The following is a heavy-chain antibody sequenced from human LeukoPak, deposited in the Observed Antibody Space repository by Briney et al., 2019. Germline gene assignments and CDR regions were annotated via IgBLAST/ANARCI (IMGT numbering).Heavy chain of an antibody. CDR1: GFTFSSSA. J-gene: IGHJ4*02. CDR2: ISNNGGYT. D-gene: IGHD1-20*01. V-gene: IGHV3-23*01. Sequence: GGSLRLSCAASGFTFSSSAMSWVRQAPGKGLEWVSAISNNGGYTYYADSVKGRFTNSRDDSKNTLFLQMNSLRAEDTAVYFCAKVKWKLIGYFDYWGQGTLVTVSS. CDR3: AKVKWKLIGYFDY.